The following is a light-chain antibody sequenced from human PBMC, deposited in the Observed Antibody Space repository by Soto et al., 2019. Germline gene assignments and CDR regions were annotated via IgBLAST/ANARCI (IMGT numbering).Light chain of an antibody. CDR3: ETWDSDSGV. V-gene: IGLV4-60*03. Sequence: QPVLTQSSSASASLGSSVKLTCTLTSGHSSNNVAWHQQHPGKAPRFLMKVEGSGRYDKGGGTPDRFSGSSFGAARYLTISNLQSEDEADYCCETWDSDSGVFGGGTKLTVL. J-gene: IGLJ3*02. CDR1: SGHSSNN. CDR2: VEGSGRY.